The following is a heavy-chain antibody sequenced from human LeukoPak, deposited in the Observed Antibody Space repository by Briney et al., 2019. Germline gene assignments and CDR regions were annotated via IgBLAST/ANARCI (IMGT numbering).Heavy chain of an antibody. J-gene: IGHJ4*02. CDR3: ARVVTLFRGVITYYFDY. CDR2: IFYSGST. CDR1: GGSISSGGYY. D-gene: IGHD3-10*01. Sequence: PSQTLSLTCTASGGSISSGGYYWSWIRQHPGKGLEWIGYIFYSGSTYYNPSLKSRVTMSVDTSKNQLSLKLSSVTAADTAVYYCARVVTLFRGVITYYFDYWGQGTLATVSS. V-gene: IGHV4-31*03.